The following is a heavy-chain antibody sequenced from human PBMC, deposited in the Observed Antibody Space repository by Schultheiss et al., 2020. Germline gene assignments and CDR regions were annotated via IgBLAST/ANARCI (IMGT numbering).Heavy chain of an antibody. J-gene: IGHJ6*02. V-gene: IGHV3-23*01. D-gene: IGHD2-2*01. CDR1: GFIFNNAC. CDR2: ISGSGGST. CDR3: ASTSCYSCGMDV. Sequence: GGSLRLSCAASGFIFNNACMSWVRQAPGKGLEWVSAISGSGGSTYYADSVKGRFTISRDNSKNTLYLQMNSLRAEDTAVYYCASTSCYSCGMDVWGQGTTVTVSS.